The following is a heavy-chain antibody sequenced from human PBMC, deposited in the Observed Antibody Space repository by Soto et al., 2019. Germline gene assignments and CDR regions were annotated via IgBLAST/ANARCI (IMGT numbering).Heavy chain of an antibody. CDR3: ARLVVVPAATTYYYYYYMDV. CDR2: IYPGDSDT. J-gene: IGHJ6*03. Sequence: GESLKISCKGSGYSFTSYWIGWVRQMPGKGLEWMGIIYPGDSDTRYSPSFQGQVTISADKSISTAYLQWSSLKASDTAMYYCARLVVVPAATTYYYYYYMDVWGKGTTVTVSS. D-gene: IGHD2-2*01. CDR1: GYSFTSYW. V-gene: IGHV5-51*01.